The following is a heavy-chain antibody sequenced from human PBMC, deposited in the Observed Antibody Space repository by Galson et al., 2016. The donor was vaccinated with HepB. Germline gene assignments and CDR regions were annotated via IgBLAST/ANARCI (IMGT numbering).Heavy chain of an antibody. CDR3: ASNRGGGSYFDS. D-gene: IGHD1-14*01. CDR2: TSHSGNT. Sequence: SETLSLTCAVSSDSINSTNWWSWVRQPPGKGLEWIVETSHSGNTNYSPSLKSRVTISLDKSKHQISLNLNYMTAADTAVYYCASNRGGGSYFDSWGQGILVTVSS. CDR1: SDSINSTNW. J-gene: IGHJ4*02. V-gene: IGHV4-4*02.